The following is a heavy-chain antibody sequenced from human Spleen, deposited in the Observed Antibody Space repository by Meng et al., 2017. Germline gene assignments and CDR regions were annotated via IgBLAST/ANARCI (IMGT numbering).Heavy chain of an antibody. CDR2: INPNSGDT. J-gene: IGHJ5*02. CDR3: ARDRSDYGNWFDP. D-gene: IGHD3-16*01. V-gene: IGHV1-2*06. Sequence: QVQRVQSGGEVKKPGASVKVSCKASGYTFTGYYMHWVRQAPGQVLEWMGRINPNSGDTNYAQKFQGRVTMTKDTSISTAYMELSSLRSDDTAVYYCARDRSDYGNWFDPWGQGTLVTVSS. CDR1: GYTFTGYY.